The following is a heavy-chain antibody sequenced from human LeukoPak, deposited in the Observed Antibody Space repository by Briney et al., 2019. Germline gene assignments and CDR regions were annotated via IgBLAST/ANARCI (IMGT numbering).Heavy chain of an antibody. CDR3: ARRLSMIVVLTPHQGFDY. CDR2: INHSGST. J-gene: IGHJ4*02. CDR1: GGSFSGYY. V-gene: IGHV4-34*01. D-gene: IGHD3-22*01. Sequence: SETLSLTCAVYGGSFSGYYWGWIRQPPGKGLEWIGEINHSGSTNYNPSLKSRVTISVDTSKNQFSLNLSSVTAADTAVYYCARRLSMIVVLTPHQGFDYWGQGTLVTVSS.